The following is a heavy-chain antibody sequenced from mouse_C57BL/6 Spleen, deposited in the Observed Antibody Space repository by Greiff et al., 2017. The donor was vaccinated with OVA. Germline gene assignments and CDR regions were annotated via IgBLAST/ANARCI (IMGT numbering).Heavy chain of an antibody. D-gene: IGHD3-2*02. Sequence: VQLQQSGAELVKPGASVKLSCKASGYTFTSYWMHWVKQRPGQGLEWIGMIHPNSGSTTYNEKLKSKATLTVDKSSSTAYMQLSSLTSEDSVLYYSERKRLLRLYEYWGQSTTRTVSS. CDR2: IHPNSGST. CDR3: ERKRLLRLYEY. J-gene: IGHJ2*01. CDR1: GYTFTSYW. V-gene: IGHV1-64*01.